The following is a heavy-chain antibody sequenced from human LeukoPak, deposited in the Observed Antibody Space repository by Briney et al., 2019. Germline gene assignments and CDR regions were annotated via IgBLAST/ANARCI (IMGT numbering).Heavy chain of an antibody. CDR1: GGXISSYY. J-gene: IGHJ6*02. CDR2: IYYSGST. Sequence: SETLSLTCAVSGGXISSYYWSWIRQPPGKGLEWIGYIYYSGSTNYNPSLKSRVTISVDTSKNQFSLKLSSVTAADTAVYYCARGTYSGYEYGYYYYGMDVWGQGTTVTVSS. V-gene: IGHV4-59*01. CDR3: ARGTYSGYEYGYYYYGMDV. D-gene: IGHD5-12*01.